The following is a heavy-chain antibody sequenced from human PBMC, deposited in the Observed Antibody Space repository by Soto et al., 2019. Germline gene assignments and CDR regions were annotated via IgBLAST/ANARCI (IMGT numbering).Heavy chain of an antibody. CDR1: GLTFSNYG. D-gene: IGHD3-9*01. V-gene: IGHV3-30*18. Sequence: LRLSCAASGLTFSNYGMHWVRQAPGKGLEWVAVISYDGSNKYYADSVKGRFTISRDNSKNTLYLQMNRLRAEDTAVYYCAKAPNFDWLSHFDYWGQGTLVTVSS. CDR3: AKAPNFDWLSHFDY. CDR2: ISYDGSNK. J-gene: IGHJ4*02.